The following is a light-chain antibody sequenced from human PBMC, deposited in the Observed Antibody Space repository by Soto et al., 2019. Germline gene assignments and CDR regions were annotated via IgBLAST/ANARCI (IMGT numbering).Light chain of an antibody. CDR1: QNIGTY. CDR2: GAS. CDR3: QQYGSSPT. Sequence: IVLTQSPGTLFLSPGERATLSCRASQNIGTYLAWYQQKPGQAPSLLIFGASTRANGVPDRFSGSGSRTDFTLTISRLDPEDFAVYYCQQYGSSPTFGQGTRLEIK. V-gene: IGKV3-20*01. J-gene: IGKJ5*01.